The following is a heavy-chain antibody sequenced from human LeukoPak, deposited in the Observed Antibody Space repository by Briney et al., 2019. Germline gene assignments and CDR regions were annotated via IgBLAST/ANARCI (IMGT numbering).Heavy chain of an antibody. CDR3: ASGIAAAGNWFDP. D-gene: IGHD6-13*01. Sequence: SETLSLTCTVSGGSISSSSYYWGWIRQPPGKGLEWIGSIYYSGSTYYNPSLKSLVTISVDTSKNEFSLKLRSVTAADAAVYYLASGIAAAGNWFDPWGQGTLVTVSS. V-gene: IGHV4-39*01. CDR1: GGSISSSSYY. CDR2: IYYSGST. J-gene: IGHJ5*02.